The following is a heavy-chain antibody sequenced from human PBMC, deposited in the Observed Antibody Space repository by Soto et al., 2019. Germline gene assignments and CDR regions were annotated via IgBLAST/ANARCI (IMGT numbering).Heavy chain of an antibody. CDR2: MNPNSGNT. CDR1: GYTFTSYD. Sequence: ASVKVSCKASGYTFTSYDINWVLQATGQGLEWMGWMNPNSGNTGYAQKFQGRVTMTRNTSISTAYMELSSLRSEDTAVYYCARVNRGRSSSWYVFGYWGQGTLVTVS. V-gene: IGHV1-8*01. D-gene: IGHD6-13*01. J-gene: IGHJ4*02. CDR3: ARVNRGRSSSWYVFGY.